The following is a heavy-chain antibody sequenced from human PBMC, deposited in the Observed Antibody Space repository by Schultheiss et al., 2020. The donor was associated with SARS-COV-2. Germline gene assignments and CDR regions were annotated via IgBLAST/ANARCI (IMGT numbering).Heavy chain of an antibody. J-gene: IGHJ4*02. V-gene: IGHV3-33*08. Sequence: GSLRLSCAASGFTFSNSDMNWVRQAPGKGLEWVAVIWYDGSNKYYADSVKGRFTISRDNSKNTLYLQMNSLRAEDTAVYYCAREGDSSGSHADYWGQGTLVTVSS. CDR1: GFTFSNSD. D-gene: IGHD6-19*01. CDR2: IWYDGSNK. CDR3: AREGDSSGSHADY.